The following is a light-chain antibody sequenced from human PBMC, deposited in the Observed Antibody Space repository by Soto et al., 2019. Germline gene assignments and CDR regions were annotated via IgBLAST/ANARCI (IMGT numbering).Light chain of an antibody. Sequence: IPLTQSPSSLSASVGDRVTITCRASQDITPYLAWYQPLPGREHRLLSDAASTLQGGVPSMFCGIGSGTDCTLTISSLQTEDISTYYCQQLYGYPLTFGGGTKVDI. CDR1: QDITPY. CDR2: AAS. V-gene: IGKV1-9*01. J-gene: IGKJ4*01. CDR3: QQLYGYPLT.